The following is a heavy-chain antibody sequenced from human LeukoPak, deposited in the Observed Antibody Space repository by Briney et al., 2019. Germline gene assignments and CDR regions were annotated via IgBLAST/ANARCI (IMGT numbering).Heavy chain of an antibody. D-gene: IGHD3-10*01. V-gene: IGHV3-30*02. CDR3: AKDLVLLWFGELSPGGDYFDY. CDR1: GLTFSSYG. Sequence: GGSLRLSCAASGLTFSSYGMHWVRQAPGKGLEWVAFIRYDGSNKYYADSVKGRFTISRDNSKNTLYLQMNSLRAEDTAVYYCAKDLVLLWFGELSPGGDYFDYWGQGTLVTVSS. J-gene: IGHJ4*02. CDR2: IRYDGSNK.